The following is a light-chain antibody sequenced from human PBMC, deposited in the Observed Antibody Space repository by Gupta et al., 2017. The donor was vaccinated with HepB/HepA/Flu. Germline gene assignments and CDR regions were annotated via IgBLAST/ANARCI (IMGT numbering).Light chain of an antibody. J-gene: IGKJ5*01. CDR3: QHYVAPPRS. V-gene: IGKV4-1*01. CDR2: WAS. Sequence: IVMTQSPDSLAVSLGERATIKCRSSQSRWYSGNNKNYVSWYQQKPGQPPKLLIYWASTRESGVPARFSGSGSETDFTLTISSLQAEDVAIYYCQHYVAPPRSFGQGTRLEIK. CDR1: QSRWYSGNNKNY.